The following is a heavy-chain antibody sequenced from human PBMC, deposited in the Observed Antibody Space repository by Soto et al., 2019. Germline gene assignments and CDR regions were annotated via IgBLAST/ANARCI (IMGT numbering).Heavy chain of an antibody. CDR2: ISYDGSNK. V-gene: IGHV3-30*18. CDR1: GFTFSSYG. Sequence: GGSLRLSCAASGFTFSSYGMHWVRQAPGKGLEWVVVISYDGSNKYYADSVKGRFTISRDNSKNTLYLQMNSLRAEDTAVYYCAKETTYDSSGSVYYFDYWGQGTLVTVSS. D-gene: IGHD3-22*01. J-gene: IGHJ4*02. CDR3: AKETTYDSSGSVYYFDY.